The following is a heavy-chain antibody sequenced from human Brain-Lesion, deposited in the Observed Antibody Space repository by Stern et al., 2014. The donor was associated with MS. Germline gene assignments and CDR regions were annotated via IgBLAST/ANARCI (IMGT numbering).Heavy chain of an antibody. CDR3: ARVYNTIYGIVTQRGSGMDV. J-gene: IGHJ6*02. D-gene: IGHD3-3*01. CDR1: GFTFGNYW. Sequence: QLVESGGGLVQHGGSLTISCTAAGFTFGNYWMTWVRQAPGKGLEWVVNIKEDGTETNYGDSVKGRFTISRDKARKSLYLQMNSLRVEETALYYWARVYNTIYGIVTQRGSGMDVWGQGTTVIVSS. V-gene: IGHV3-7*01. CDR2: IKEDGTET.